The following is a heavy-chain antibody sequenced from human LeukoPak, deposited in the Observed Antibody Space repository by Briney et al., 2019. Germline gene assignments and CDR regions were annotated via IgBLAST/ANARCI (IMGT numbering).Heavy chain of an antibody. CDR2: FYYGEST. V-gene: IGHV4-39*01. D-gene: IGHD5-12*01. J-gene: IGHJ4*02. CDR1: GGSISSSSFY. CDR3: ATHPRANSGYDLSDF. Sequence: SETLSLTCTVAGGSISSSSFYWGWFRQPPGKGLEWVGSFYYGESTNYNPSLTSRVTISVDTSKNQFSLRLSSVTAADTAMYYCATHPRANSGYDLSDFWGQGTLVTVSP.